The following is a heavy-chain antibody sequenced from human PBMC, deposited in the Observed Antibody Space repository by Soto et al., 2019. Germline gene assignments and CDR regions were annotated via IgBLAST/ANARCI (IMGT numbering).Heavy chain of an antibody. CDR2: INPSGGST. CDR3: AREVIGLAKFDY. D-gene: IGHD6-19*01. J-gene: IGHJ4*02. V-gene: IGHV1-46*01. Sequence: ASVKVSCKASGYTFTTYYMHWVRQAPGQGLECMGIINPSGGSTSYAQKFQSRVTMTRDTSTSTVYMELSSLRSEDTAVYYCAREVIGLAKFDYWGQGTLVTVSS. CDR1: GYTFTTYY.